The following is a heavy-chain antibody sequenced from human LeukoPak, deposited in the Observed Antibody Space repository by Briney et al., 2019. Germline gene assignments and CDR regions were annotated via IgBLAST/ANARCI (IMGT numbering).Heavy chain of an antibody. CDR3: AREKYGSDATKLNWFDP. CDR2: ISYDGSNK. D-gene: IGHD3-10*01. CDR1: GFTFSSYA. J-gene: IGHJ5*02. V-gene: IGHV3-30-3*01. Sequence: GGSLRLSCAASGFTFSSYAMHWVRQAPGKGLEWVAVISYDGSNKYYADSVKGRFTISRDNSKNTLYLQMNSLRAEDTAVYYCAREKYGSDATKLNWFDPWGQGTLVTVSS.